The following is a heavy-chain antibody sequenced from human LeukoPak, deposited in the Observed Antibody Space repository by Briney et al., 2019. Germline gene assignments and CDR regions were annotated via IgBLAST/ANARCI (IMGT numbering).Heavy chain of an antibody. Sequence: PSETLSLTCTVSGGSISSSSYYWGWIRQPPGKGLEWIGSIYYSGSTYYNPSLKSRVTISLDTSKNQFSLKLSSVTAADTAVHYCARGSIAGTGAFDIWGQGTMVTVSS. CDR3: ARGSIAGTGAFDI. CDR2: IYYSGST. CDR1: GGSISSSSYY. D-gene: IGHD6-6*01. J-gene: IGHJ3*02. V-gene: IGHV4-39*07.